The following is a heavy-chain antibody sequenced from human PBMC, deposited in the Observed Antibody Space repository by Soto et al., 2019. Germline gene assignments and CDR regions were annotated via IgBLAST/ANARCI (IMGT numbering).Heavy chain of an antibody. CDR2: IYYSGST. CDR1: GGSISSGGYY. J-gene: IGHJ5*02. D-gene: IGHD3-16*02. V-gene: IGHV4-31*03. CDR3: ARGAPVWGSYREFDP. Sequence: QVQLQESGPGLVKPSQTLSLTCTVSGGSISSGGYYWSWIRQHPGKGLEWIGYIYYSGSTYYNPSLKKRVTISVDTSKNQCSLKLSSVTAADTAVYYCARGAPVWGSYREFDPWGQGTLVTVSS.